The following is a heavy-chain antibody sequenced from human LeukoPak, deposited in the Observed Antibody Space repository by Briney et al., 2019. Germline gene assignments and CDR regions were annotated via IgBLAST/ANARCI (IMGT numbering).Heavy chain of an antibody. Sequence: ASEKVSCKASGYTFTSYYMHWVRQAPGQGLEWMGIINPSGGSTSYAQKFQGRVTMTRDTSTSTVYMELSSLRSEDTAVYYCARDPKAVAGNYYYYGMDVWGQGTTVTVSS. CDR3: ARDPKAVAGNYYYYGMDV. CDR1: GYTFTSYY. J-gene: IGHJ6*02. CDR2: INPSGGST. D-gene: IGHD6-19*01. V-gene: IGHV1-46*01.